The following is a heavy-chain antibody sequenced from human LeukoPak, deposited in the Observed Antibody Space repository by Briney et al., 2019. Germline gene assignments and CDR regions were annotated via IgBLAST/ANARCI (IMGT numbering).Heavy chain of an antibody. CDR1: GFTFSSYS. J-gene: IGHJ4*02. D-gene: IGHD3-16*01. Sequence: GGSLRLSCAASGFTFSSYSMNWVRQAPGKGLEWISSISSSSSYIYYADSVKGRFTISRDNAKNSLYLQMNSLRAEDTAVYYCARASGYDYLGVFDYWGQGTLVTVSS. CDR3: ARASGYDYLGVFDY. V-gene: IGHV3-21*01. CDR2: ISSSSSYI.